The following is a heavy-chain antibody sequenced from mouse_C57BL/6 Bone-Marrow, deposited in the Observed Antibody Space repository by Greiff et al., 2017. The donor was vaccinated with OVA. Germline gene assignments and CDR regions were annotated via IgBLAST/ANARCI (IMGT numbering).Heavy chain of an antibody. V-gene: IGHV1-64*01. D-gene: IGHD1-1*01. CDR3: ARIVYYEDYFDY. Sequence: QVQLQQPGAELVKPGASVKLSCKASGYTFTSYWMHWVKQRPGQGLEWIGMIHPNSGSTNYNEKFKSKATLTVDKSSSTAYMQLSSLTSEDSAVYYCARIVYYEDYFDYWGQGTTLTVSS. J-gene: IGHJ2*01. CDR1: GYTFTSYW. CDR2: IHPNSGST.